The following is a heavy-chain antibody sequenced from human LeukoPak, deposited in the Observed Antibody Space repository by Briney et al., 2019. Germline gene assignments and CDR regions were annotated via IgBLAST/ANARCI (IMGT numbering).Heavy chain of an antibody. V-gene: IGHV4-38-2*02. D-gene: IGHD3-16*02. CDR2: IYHSGST. Sequence: SETLSLTCTVPGYSISSGYYWGWIRQPPGKGLEWIGSIYHSGSTYYNPSLKSRVTISVDTSKNQFSLKLSSVTAADTAVYYCAREYDYVWGSYRPVTPFDYWGQGTLVTVSS. CDR1: GYSISSGYY. CDR3: AREYDYVWGSYRPVTPFDY. J-gene: IGHJ4*02.